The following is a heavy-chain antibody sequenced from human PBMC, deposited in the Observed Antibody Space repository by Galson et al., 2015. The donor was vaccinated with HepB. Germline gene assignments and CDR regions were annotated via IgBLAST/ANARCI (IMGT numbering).Heavy chain of an antibody. CDR1: GFTFSSYG. Sequence: LRLSCAASGFTFSSYGMHWVRQAPGKGLEWVAVIWYDGSNKYYADSVKGRFTISRDNSKNTLYLQMNSLRAEDTAVYYCASSGYHYYGSGAFDYWGQGTLVTVSS. V-gene: IGHV3-33*01. CDR2: IWYDGSNK. J-gene: IGHJ4*02. CDR3: ASSGYHYYGSGAFDY. D-gene: IGHD3-10*01.